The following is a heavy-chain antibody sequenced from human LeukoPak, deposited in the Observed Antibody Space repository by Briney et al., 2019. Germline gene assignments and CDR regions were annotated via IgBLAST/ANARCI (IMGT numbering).Heavy chain of an antibody. CDR1: GFTFSRYY. CDR3: ARDAIAAVANNWFDP. J-gene: IGHJ5*02. CDR2: TASDGGDR. D-gene: IGHD6-13*01. Sequence: GGSLRLSCVVSGFTFSRYYMGWVRQSPGKGLEWVAMTASDGGDRNYVDSVKGRFTIYRDNSKNTLYLQMNSLRAEDTAVYYCARDAIAAVANNWFDPWGQGTLVTVSS. V-gene: IGHV3-7*01.